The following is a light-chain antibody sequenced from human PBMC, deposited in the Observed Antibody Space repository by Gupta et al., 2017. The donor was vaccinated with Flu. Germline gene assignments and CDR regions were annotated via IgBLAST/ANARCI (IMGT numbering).Light chain of an antibody. J-gene: IGKJ1*01. CDR3: TQREHWPWA. CDR2: QVC. CDR1: QGLVYSDGNTY. Sequence: DFVMTQSPLSLAVTLGQPASISCRSSQGLVYSDGNTYLHWFQQRPGQSPRRLIHQVCYRDSGVPDSFSGSGSGTDFTLTISRGEAEDVGIYYCTQREHWPWAFGQGTKVEIK. V-gene: IGKV2-30*01.